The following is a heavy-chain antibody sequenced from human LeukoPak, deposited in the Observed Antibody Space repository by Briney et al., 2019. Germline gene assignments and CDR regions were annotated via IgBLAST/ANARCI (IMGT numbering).Heavy chain of an antibody. CDR2: ISYSGSA. J-gene: IGHJ3*02. Sequence: PSETLSLTCTVSGGSISSYYWSWIRQPPGKGLEWIGYISYSGSANYNPSLKSRLTISVGSSKNRFFLNLRSVTAADTAVYYCAREGAVGVITLDDAFDIWGQGTMVTVSS. CDR1: GGSISSYY. D-gene: IGHD3-16*02. CDR3: AREGAVGVITLDDAFDI. V-gene: IGHV4-59*01.